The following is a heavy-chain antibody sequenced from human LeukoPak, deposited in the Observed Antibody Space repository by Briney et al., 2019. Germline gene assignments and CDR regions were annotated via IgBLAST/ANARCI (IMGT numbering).Heavy chain of an antibody. D-gene: IGHD3-22*01. CDR1: GFTFGDYA. J-gene: IGHJ4*02. CDR2: IYSGGST. CDR3: ARTAGYYDSSGHDY. V-gene: IGHV3-53*01. Sequence: GGSLRLSCTASGFTFGDYAMSWVRQAPGKGLEWVSVIYSGGSTYYADSVKGRFTISRDNSKNTLYLQMNSLRAEDTAVYYCARTAGYYDSSGHDYWGQGTLVTVSS.